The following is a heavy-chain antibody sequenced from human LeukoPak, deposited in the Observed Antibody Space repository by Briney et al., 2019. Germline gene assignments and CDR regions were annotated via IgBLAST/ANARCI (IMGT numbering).Heavy chain of an antibody. V-gene: IGHV4-59*01. CDR3: ARVSLGVNRRYYYYMDV. CDR1: GGSISSYY. D-gene: IGHD2/OR15-2a*01. Sequence: TSETLSLTCTVSGGSISSYYWSWIRQPPGKGLEWIGYIYYSGSTNYNPSLKSRVTISVDTSKNQFSLKLSSVTAADTAVYYCARVSLGVNRRYYYYMDVWGKGTTVTVSS. J-gene: IGHJ6*03. CDR2: IYYSGST.